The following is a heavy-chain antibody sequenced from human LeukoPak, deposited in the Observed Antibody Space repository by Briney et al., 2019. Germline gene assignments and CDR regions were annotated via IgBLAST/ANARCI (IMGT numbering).Heavy chain of an antibody. D-gene: IGHD5-18*01. Sequence: GGSLRLSCAASGFTFSSYAMHWVRQAPGKGLEWVAVISYDGSNKYYADSVKGRFTISRDNSKNTLYLQMNSLRAEDTAVYYCARLRVQLWLDESFDYYGMDVWGQGTTVTVS. CDR3: ARLRVQLWLDESFDYYGMDV. J-gene: IGHJ6*02. CDR1: GFTFSSYA. CDR2: ISYDGSNK. V-gene: IGHV3-30-3*01.